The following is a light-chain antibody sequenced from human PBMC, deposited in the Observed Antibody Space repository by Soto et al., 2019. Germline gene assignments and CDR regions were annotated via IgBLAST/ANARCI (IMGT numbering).Light chain of an antibody. CDR3: QQYNNWPPWT. CDR1: QNIRNN. V-gene: IGKV3-15*01. Sequence: EVVMTQSPASLSVSPGERATLSCGASQNIRNNLAWYQQKPGQSPRLLISGASTREAGIPGRFSGSGSGTEFTLIISSLQSEDFAIYYCQQYNNWPPWTFGQGTKVDIK. CDR2: GAS. J-gene: IGKJ1*01.